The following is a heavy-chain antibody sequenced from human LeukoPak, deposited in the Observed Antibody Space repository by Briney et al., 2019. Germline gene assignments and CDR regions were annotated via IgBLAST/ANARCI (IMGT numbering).Heavy chain of an antibody. CDR2: LSRGGDNT. Sequence: GGSLRLSCAASGFTFSGYTMNWVRQAPGKGLEWVSYLSRGGDNTYYADSVKGRFTISRDNSKNSLYLQMSSLRAEDTAVYYCVRDRDWAFDYWGQGTLVTVSS. J-gene: IGHJ4*02. CDR3: VRDRDWAFDY. D-gene: IGHD3/OR15-3a*01. CDR1: GFTFSGYT. V-gene: IGHV3-48*01.